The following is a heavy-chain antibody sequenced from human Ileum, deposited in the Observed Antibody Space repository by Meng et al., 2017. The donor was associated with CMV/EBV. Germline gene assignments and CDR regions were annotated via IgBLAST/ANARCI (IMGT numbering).Heavy chain of an antibody. J-gene: IGHJ6*02. Sequence: GESLKISCAASGSSFSNSWMIWVRRAPGKGLEWVAKTNEDGSDKYYVDSVKGRFTIFRDNAKNTLYLQMNSLRAEDTAVYYCARDLPPTYCSSTGCPGLRFSGKEGRMDVWGQGTTVTVSS. D-gene: IGHD2-2*01. V-gene: IGHV3-7*03. CDR2: TNEDGSDK. CDR3: ARDLPPTYCSSTGCPGLRFSGKEGRMDV. CDR1: GSSFSNSW.